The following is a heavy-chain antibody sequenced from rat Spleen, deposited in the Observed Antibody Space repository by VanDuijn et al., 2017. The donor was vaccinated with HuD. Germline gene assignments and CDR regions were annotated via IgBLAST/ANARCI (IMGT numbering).Heavy chain of an antibody. D-gene: IGHD1-4*01. CDR1: GFSLTDYS. CDR2: IWNTGGT. J-gene: IGHJ3*01. Sequence: EVQLKESGPGLVQPSQTLSLTCTVSGFSLTDYSVHWVRQPPGKGLEWMGVIWNTGGTRYNSALKSRLSISKDTSKSQVFLKMNSLQTEDTATYYCARDENGYIYVWFAYWGQGTLVTVSS. CDR3: ARDENGYIYVWFAY. V-gene: IGHV2S63*01.